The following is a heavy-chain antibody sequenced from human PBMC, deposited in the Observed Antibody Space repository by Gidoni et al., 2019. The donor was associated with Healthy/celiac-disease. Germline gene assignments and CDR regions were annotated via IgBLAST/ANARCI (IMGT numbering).Heavy chain of an antibody. D-gene: IGHD4-17*01. CDR3: ARGRARSANVQTTVTTPLDY. CDR1: GGSFSGYY. CDR2: INHSGST. Sequence: QVQLQQWGAGLLKPSATLSLTCAVSGGSFSGYYWSWIRQPPGKGLEWIGEINHSGSTNYNPSLKSRVTISVDTSKNQFSLKLSSVTAADTAVYYCARGRARSANVQTTVTTPLDYWGQGTLVTVSS. J-gene: IGHJ4*02. V-gene: IGHV4-34*01.